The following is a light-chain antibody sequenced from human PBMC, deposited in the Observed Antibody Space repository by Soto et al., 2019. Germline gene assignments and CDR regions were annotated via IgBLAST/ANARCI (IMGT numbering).Light chain of an antibody. V-gene: IGLV2-14*01. CDR2: EVS. CDR3: RLYTSSIVG. Sequence: QSALTQPASVSGSPGQSVTISCTGTSSDVGGYNYVSCYQQHPGKAPKLIIYEVSNRPSGVSNLFSGPKSVNTASLTISGIQAEDGADYYCRLYTSSIVGFGGGTKVTVL. CDR1: SSDVGGYNY. J-gene: IGLJ2*01.